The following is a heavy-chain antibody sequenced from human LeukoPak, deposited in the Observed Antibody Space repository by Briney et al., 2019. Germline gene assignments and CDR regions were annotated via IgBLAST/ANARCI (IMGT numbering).Heavy chain of an antibody. V-gene: IGHV5-51*01. Sequence: GESLKISCKGSGYRFTTYWIAWVRQMPGEGLEWMGIIYPGDSETRYSPSFQGQVTISADKSITTAYLQWGSLKASDTAMYYCTRSPRDGYHDSFDIWGQGTMVTVFS. D-gene: IGHD5-24*01. CDR1: GYRFTTYW. CDR3: TRSPRDGYHDSFDI. CDR2: IYPGDSET. J-gene: IGHJ3*02.